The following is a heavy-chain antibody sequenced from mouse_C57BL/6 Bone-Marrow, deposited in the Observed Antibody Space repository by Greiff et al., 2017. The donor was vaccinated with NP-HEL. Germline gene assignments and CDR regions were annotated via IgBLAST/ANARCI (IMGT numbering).Heavy chain of an antibody. CDR1: GYTFTSYW. CDR2: IHPNSGST. J-gene: IGHJ1*03. D-gene: IGHD1-1*01. CDR3: ARHYYGSSVYFDV. V-gene: IGHV1-64*01. Sequence: VKLQQPGAELVKPGASVKLSCKASGYTFTSYWMHWVKQRPGQGLEWIGMIHPNSGSTNYNEKFKSKATLTVDKSSSTAYMQLSSLTSEDSAVYYCARHYYGSSVYFDVWGTGTTVTVSS.